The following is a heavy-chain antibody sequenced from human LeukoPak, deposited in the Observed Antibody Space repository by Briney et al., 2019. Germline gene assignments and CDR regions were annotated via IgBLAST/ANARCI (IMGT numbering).Heavy chain of an antibody. CDR1: GFTFSSYA. V-gene: IGHV3-23*01. J-gene: IGHJ3*02. D-gene: IGHD4-17*01. CDR3: AKDRMVTTGLGALDI. Sequence: GGSLRLSCAASGFTFSSYAMSWVRQAPGKGLESVSAISGSGGSTYYADSAKGRFTISRDNSKNTLYLQMNSLRAEDTAVYYCAKDRMVTTGLGALDIWGPGTMVTVSS. CDR2: ISGSGGST.